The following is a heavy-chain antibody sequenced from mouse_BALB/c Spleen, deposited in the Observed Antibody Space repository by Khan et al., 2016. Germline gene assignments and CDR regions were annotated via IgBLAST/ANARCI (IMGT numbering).Heavy chain of an antibody. D-gene: IGHD1-1*01. Sequence: EVKLLESGGGLVQPGGSLKLSCAAAGFDFRGYWMSWVRQAPGKGLEWIGEINPDSRKINYSPSLKDKFTISRDNAKSTLYLQISKVRSEDTALYYGARTGYYGYLAYWGQGTLVSISA. CDR3: ARTGYYGYLAY. CDR1: GFDFRGYW. CDR2: INPDSRKI. V-gene: IGHV4-1*02. J-gene: IGHJ3*01.